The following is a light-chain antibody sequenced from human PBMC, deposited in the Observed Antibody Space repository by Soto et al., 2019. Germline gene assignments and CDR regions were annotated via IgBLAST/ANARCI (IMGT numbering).Light chain of an antibody. V-gene: IGKV3-15*01. Sequence: EIVMTPSTATLSVSPGERPTLSCRASQSVSSILAWYQQKPGQTPKLLIYAASTRATGIQARFSGSRSGTEFTLTISSLQSEDFAVYYCQQYNVWPLTFGGGTKVEFK. J-gene: IGKJ4*01. CDR1: QSVSSI. CDR2: AAS. CDR3: QQYNVWPLT.